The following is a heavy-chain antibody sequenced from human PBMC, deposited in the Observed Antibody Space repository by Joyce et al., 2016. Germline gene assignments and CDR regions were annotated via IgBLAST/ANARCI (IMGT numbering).Heavy chain of an antibody. CDR2: IIPIFGTA. CDR1: GGTFSSYA. J-gene: IGHJ6*03. V-gene: IGHV1-69*01. Sequence: QVQLVQSGAEVKKPGSSVKVSCKASGGTFSSYAISWVRHAPGQGLEWMGGIIPIFGTANYAQKFQGRGTITADESTSTAYMELSSLRSEDTAVYYCASYDSSGYYSYYYYMDVWGNGTTVTVSS. D-gene: IGHD3-22*01. CDR3: ASYDSSGYYSYYYYMDV.